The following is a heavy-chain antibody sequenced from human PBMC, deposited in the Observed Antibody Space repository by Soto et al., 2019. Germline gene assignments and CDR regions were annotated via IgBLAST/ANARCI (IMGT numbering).Heavy chain of an antibody. CDR3: ARFSGWYSAFDY. V-gene: IGHV4-59*01. CDR1: GGAISSYD. Sequence: PSETLSLTCAVSGGAISSYDWSWIRQPPGKGLEWIGYIYSSGSTNYNPSLKSRVTISVDTSKNEFSLKLTSVTAADTAVYYCARFSGWYSAFDYWGQGTPVTVSS. D-gene: IGHD6-19*01. J-gene: IGHJ4*02. CDR2: IYSSGST.